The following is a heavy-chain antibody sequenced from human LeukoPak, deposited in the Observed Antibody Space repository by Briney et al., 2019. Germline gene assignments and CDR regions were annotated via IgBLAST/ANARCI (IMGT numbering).Heavy chain of an antibody. V-gene: IGHV3-74*01. Sequence: PGGSLRLSCAASGFTFSSYWMHWVRQAPGKGLVWVSRINSDGCSTSYADSVKGRFTISRDNAKNTLYLQMNSLRAEDTALYYCASLEYSKGYYYGMDVWGQGTTVTVSS. CDR3: ASLEYSKGYYYGMDV. CDR1: GFTFSSYW. D-gene: IGHD4-11*01. J-gene: IGHJ6*02. CDR2: INSDGCST.